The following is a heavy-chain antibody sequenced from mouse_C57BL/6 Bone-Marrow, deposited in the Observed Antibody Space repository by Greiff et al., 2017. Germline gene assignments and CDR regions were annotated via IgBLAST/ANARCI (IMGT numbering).Heavy chain of an antibody. D-gene: IGHD2-3*01. J-gene: IGHJ2*01. Sequence: QVQLQQSGAELVRPGTSVKMSCKASGYTFTNYWIGWAKQRPGLGLEWIGDIYPGGGYTNYNEKFKGKATLTADKSSSTAYMQFSSLTSEDSAIYYCARLDGYSYFDYWGQGTTLTVSS. CDR1: GYTFTNYW. CDR2: IYPGGGYT. CDR3: ARLDGYSYFDY. V-gene: IGHV1-63*01.